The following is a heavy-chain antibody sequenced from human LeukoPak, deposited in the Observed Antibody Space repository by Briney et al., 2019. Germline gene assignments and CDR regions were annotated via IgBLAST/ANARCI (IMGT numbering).Heavy chain of an antibody. V-gene: IGHV1-69*05. D-gene: IGHD6-13*01. CDR2: IIPIFGKA. CDR3: AREEAAAALPFDY. Sequence: ASVKVSCKASGGTFSSYAISWVRQAPGQGLEWMGRIIPIFGKANSAQKFQGRVTITTDESTSTAYMELSSLRSEDTAVYYCAREEAAAALPFDYWGQGTLVTVSS. J-gene: IGHJ4*02. CDR1: GGTFSSYA.